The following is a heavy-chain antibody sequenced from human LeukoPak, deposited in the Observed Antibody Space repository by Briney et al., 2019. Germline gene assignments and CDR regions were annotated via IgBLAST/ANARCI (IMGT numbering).Heavy chain of an antibody. D-gene: IGHD3-22*01. CDR3: AKHDSGYFRSHDY. CDR2: ISGSGLST. J-gene: IGHJ4*02. CDR1: GFTFSSHP. Sequence: GGSLRLSCAASGFTFSSHPMSWVRQAPGKGPEWVSAISGSGLSTFYADSVKGRFTISRDNSENTVYLQMSSLRAEDTAVYFCAKHDSGYFRSHDYWGQGTLVTVSS. V-gene: IGHV3-23*01.